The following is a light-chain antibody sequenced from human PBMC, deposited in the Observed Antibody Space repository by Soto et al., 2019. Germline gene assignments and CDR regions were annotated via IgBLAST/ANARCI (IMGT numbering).Light chain of an antibody. Sequence: EIVLTQSPGTLSLSPGERATLSCRASQTVSSRFLAWYQQKPGQAPRLLIYGALSRATGIPDRFSGSGSGTDFTLTISRLEPEDFAIYYCQQRSYWPQYTFGQGTKLEI. CDR1: QTVSSRF. J-gene: IGKJ2*01. V-gene: IGKV3D-20*02. CDR2: GAL. CDR3: QQRSYWPQYT.